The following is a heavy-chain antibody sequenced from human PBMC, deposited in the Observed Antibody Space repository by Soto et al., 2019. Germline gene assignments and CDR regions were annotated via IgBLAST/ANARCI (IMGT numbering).Heavy chain of an antibody. CDR3: VSNMFNWNEGTEQHGGAFDI. V-gene: IGHV3-9*01. CDR2: ISWNSGSI. CDR1: GFTFEDYA. J-gene: IGHJ3*02. D-gene: IGHD1-20*01. Sequence: EVQLVESGGGVVQPGRSLRLSCAASGFTFEDYAIHWVRQAPGKGLEWVSGISWNSGSIGYADSVKGRFTISRDNAKNSLYLQMNSLRTEETAFYYCVSNMFNWNEGTEQHGGAFDIWGQGTMVTVSS.